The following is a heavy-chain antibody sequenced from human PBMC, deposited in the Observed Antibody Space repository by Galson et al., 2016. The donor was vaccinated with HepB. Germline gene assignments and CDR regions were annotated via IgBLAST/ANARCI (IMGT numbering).Heavy chain of an antibody. D-gene: IGHD4-17*01. Sequence: SETLSLTCVVSGGSFSGYYWTWIRQPPGKGLEWVGEINHSGSTTYNPSLNSRVTISIDTSKNHLSLKLRSMTAADTAVYYCARGGTVYFQHWGQGTLVTVSS. CDR1: GGSFSGYY. CDR2: INHSGST. V-gene: IGHV4-34*01. J-gene: IGHJ1*01. CDR3: ARGGTVYFQH.